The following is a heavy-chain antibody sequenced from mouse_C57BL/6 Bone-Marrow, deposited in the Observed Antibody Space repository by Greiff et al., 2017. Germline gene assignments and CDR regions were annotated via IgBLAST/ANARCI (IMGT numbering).Heavy chain of an antibody. CDR3: TRGTTRYFDV. D-gene: IGHD2-14*01. J-gene: IGHJ1*03. V-gene: IGHV1-15*01. Sequence: LVESGPELVRPGASVTLSCKASGYTFTDYEMHWVKQTPVHGLEWIGAIDPETGGTAYNQKFKGKAILTADKSSSTAYMELRSLTSEDSAVYYCTRGTTRYFDVWGTGTTVTVSS. CDR1: GYTFTDYE. CDR2: IDPETGGT.